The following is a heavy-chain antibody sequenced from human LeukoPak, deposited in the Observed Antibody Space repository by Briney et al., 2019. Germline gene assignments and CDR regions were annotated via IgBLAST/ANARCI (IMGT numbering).Heavy chain of an antibody. CDR3: ARGIYYLIEY. CDR2: IFHSGST. D-gene: IGHD3-10*01. V-gene: IGHV4-38-2*01. CDR1: GYSISSGDY. Sequence: SETLSLTCAVTGYSISSGDYWGWIRQSPGQGLEWIGNIFHSGSTYHNPSLKSRVTISVDTSKNEFSLKLSSVTAADTAVYYCARGIYYLIEYWGQGTLVTVSS. J-gene: IGHJ4*02.